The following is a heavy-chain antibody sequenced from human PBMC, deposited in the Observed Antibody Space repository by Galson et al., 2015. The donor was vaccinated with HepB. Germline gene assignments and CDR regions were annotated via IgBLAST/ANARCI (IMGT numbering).Heavy chain of an antibody. CDR2: ISSSSSYI. CDR3: ARVRNPAKLYDAFDI. CDR1: GFTFSSYS. Sequence: SLRLSCAASGFTFSSYSMNWVRQAPGKGLEWVSSISSSSSYIYYADSVKGRFTISRDNAKNSLYLQMNSLRAEDTAVYYCARVRNPAKLYDAFDIWGQGTMVTVSS. D-gene: IGHD1-14*01. V-gene: IGHV3-21*01. J-gene: IGHJ3*02.